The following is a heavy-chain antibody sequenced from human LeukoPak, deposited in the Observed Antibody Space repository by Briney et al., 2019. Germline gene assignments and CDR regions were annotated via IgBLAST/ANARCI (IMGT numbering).Heavy chain of an antibody. CDR2: IYYSGST. J-gene: IGHJ4*02. CDR3: ARVRPPICLSGSSWPYYFDY. V-gene: IGHV4-59*11. CDR1: GGSISSHY. D-gene: IGHD6-13*01. Sequence: SETLSLTCTVSGGSISSHYWSWIRQPPGKGLEWIGYIYYSGSTNYNPSLKSRVTISVDTSKNQFSLKLSSVTAADTAVYYCARVRPPICLSGSSWPYYFDYWGQGTLVTVSS.